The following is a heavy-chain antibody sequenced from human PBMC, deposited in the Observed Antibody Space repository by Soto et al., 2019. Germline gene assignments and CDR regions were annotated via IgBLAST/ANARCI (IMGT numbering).Heavy chain of an antibody. CDR3: ARVSGGDYGDPDAFDI. Sequence: QVQLVQSGAEVKKPGASVKVSCKASGYTFTSYDINWVRQATGQGLEWMGWMNPNSGNTGYAQKSQGRVTMTTNTSISTAYMELSSLKSEDTAVYYCARVSGGDYGDPDAFDIWGQGTMLTVSS. V-gene: IGHV1-8*01. J-gene: IGHJ3*02. CDR2: MNPNSGNT. D-gene: IGHD4-17*01. CDR1: GYTFTSYD.